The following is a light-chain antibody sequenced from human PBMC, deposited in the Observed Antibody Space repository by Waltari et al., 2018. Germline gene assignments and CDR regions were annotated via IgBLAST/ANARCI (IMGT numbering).Light chain of an antibody. CDR3: SSYAGSNNWV. CDR1: SSDVGGYNY. CDR2: EVS. Sequence: QSALTQPPSASGSPGQSVTIYCTGTSSDVGGYNYVSWYQQRPGKAPKLMIFEVSKRPSGVPDRFSGSKSGNTASLTVSGLQADDEAHYYCSSYAGSNNWVFGGGTKLTVL. V-gene: IGLV2-8*01. J-gene: IGLJ3*02.